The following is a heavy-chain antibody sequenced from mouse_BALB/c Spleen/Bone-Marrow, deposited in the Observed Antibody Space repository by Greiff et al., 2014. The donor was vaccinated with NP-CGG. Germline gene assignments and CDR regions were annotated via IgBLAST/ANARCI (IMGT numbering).Heavy chain of an antibody. CDR2: ILPGSGST. CDR1: GYTFRSYW. V-gene: IGHV1-9*01. CDR3: ARNYGFDY. D-gene: IGHD1-1*01. J-gene: IGHJ2*01. Sequence: QVQLKESGGGLMKPGGSVKIFCKGTGYTFRSYWVGGGKERPGDGLEWIGEILPGSGSTNYNEKFKGKATFTADTSSNTAYMQLSSLTSEDSAVYYCARNYGFDYWGQGTTLTVSS.